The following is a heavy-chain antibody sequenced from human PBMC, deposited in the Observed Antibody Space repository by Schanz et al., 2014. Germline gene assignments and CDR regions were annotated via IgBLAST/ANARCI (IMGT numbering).Heavy chain of an antibody. J-gene: IGHJ4*02. Sequence: EVELVESGGGLVQPGGSLRLSCTASGFTFSSYSMNWVRQAPGKGLEWVSNIPWNGAAIGYAGSVRGRFTISRDNSKNTLYLQMNSLRAEDTAVYYCANNWNLDYWGQGTLVTVSS. V-gene: IGHV3-48*01. D-gene: IGHD1-20*01. CDR1: GFTFSSYS. CDR2: IPWNGAAI. CDR3: ANNWNLDY.